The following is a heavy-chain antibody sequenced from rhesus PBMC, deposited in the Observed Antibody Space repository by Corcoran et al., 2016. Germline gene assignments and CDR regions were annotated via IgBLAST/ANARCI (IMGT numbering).Heavy chain of an antibody. J-gene: IGHJ4*01. Sequence: EVQLVQSGAEVKRPGESLKISCKTSGYSFTSYWISWLRQMPGKGLEWMGAIDPSDSDTRYSPSFQGQVTSSADKSISTTYLQWSSLKASDSATYYCAKEARIGLFDYWGQGVLVTVSS. CDR3: AKEARIGLFDY. V-gene: IGHV5-2*01. CDR1: GYSFTSYW. CDR2: IDPSDSDT.